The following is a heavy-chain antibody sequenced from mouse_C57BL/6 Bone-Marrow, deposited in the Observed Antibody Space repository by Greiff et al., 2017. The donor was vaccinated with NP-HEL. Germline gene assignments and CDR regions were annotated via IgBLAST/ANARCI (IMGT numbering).Heavy chain of an antibody. Sequence: QVQLKESGAELVKPGASVKISCKASGYEFSNYWMNWVKQRPGKGLEWIGQIYPGDGDTNYNGKLKDKATLTADKSSSTAYMQLSRLTSEDSAVYFCARGAYWGQGTLVTVSA. CDR2: IYPGDGDT. J-gene: IGHJ3*01. V-gene: IGHV1-80*01. CDR3: ARGAY. CDR1: GYEFSNYW.